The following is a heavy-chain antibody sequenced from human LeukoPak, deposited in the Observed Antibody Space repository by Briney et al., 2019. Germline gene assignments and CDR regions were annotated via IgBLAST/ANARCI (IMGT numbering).Heavy chain of an antibody. V-gene: IGHV4-34*01. D-gene: IGHD3-3*01. J-gene: IGHJ5*02. CDR1: GGSFSGYY. Sequence: SETLSLTCAVYGGSFSGYYWSWIRQPPGKGLEWIGEINHSGSTNYNPSLKSRVTISVDTSKNQFSLKPSSVTAADTAVYYCARAMETTYYDFWSGYQINWFDPWGQGTLVTVSS. CDR2: INHSGST. CDR3: ARAMETTYYDFWSGYQINWFDP.